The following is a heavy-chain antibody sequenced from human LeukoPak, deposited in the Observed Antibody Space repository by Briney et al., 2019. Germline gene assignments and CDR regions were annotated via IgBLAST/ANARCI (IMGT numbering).Heavy chain of an antibody. CDR2: IYYSGST. Sequence: SETLSLTCTASGGSISSYYWSWIRQPPGKGLEWIGYIYYSGSTNYNPSLKSRVTISVDTSKNQFSLKLSSVTAADTAVYYCARGLRCSGGSCYSAYYYYYYMDVWGKGTTVTVSS. J-gene: IGHJ6*03. V-gene: IGHV4-59*01. D-gene: IGHD2-15*01. CDR1: GGSISSYY. CDR3: ARGLRCSGGSCYSAYYYYYYMDV.